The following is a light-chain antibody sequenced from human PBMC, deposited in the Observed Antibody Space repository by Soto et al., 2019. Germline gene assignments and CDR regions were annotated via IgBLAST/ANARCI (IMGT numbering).Light chain of an antibody. Sequence: DIQMTQSPSSLSASVGDTVTITCRASQNIDVYLNWYQQQPGKAPRLLIYGASVLQSGVRSRFSGSGSETAYTLTISRLQPDDSATYFSQQSYIVPYTFGQGTKLEIK. CDR1: QNIDVY. CDR3: QQSYIVPYT. V-gene: IGKV1-39*01. J-gene: IGKJ2*01. CDR2: GAS.